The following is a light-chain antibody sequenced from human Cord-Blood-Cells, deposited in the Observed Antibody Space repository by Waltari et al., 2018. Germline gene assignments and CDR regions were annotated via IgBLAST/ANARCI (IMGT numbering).Light chain of an antibody. V-gene: IGLV3-19*01. CDR3: NSRDSSGNHEV. CDR2: GKN. Sequence: SSALTQDPALSVALGQTVNITYPGHSLISYYASWYQQKPGQAPVLVIYGKNNRPSGIPDRFAGASSGNTASLTITGAQAEDEADDYCNSRDSSGNHEVFGGGTKLTGL. CDR1: SLISYY. J-gene: IGLJ2*01.